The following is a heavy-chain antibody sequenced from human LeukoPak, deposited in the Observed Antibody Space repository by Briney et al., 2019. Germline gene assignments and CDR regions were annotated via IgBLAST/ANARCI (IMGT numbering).Heavy chain of an antibody. CDR1: GFTFRSYA. D-gene: IGHD1-26*01. CDR3: ARDDGGSYPTTLEY. Sequence: GGFLRLSCAASGFTFRSYAMHWVRQAPGKGLEWVAIISYDGSNKYYADSVKGRFTISRDNSKNTLYLQMNSLRAEDTAVYYCARDDGGSYPTTLEYWGQGTLVTVSS. V-gene: IGHV3-30-3*01. CDR2: ISYDGSNK. J-gene: IGHJ4*02.